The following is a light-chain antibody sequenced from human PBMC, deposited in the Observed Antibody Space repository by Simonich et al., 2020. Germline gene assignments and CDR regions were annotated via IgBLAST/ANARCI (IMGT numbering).Light chain of an antibody. CDR3: SSYTSSSTWV. V-gene: IGLV2-11*01. J-gene: IGLJ3*02. CDR2: DVS. CDR1: SSDVGGYNY. Sequence: QSALTQPRSVSGSPGQSVTISCTGTSSDVGGYNYVSWYQQHPGKAPTLMIYDVSKRPSGVSNRFSCSKSGNTASLTISGLQAEDEADYYCSSYTSSSTWVFGGGTKLTVL.